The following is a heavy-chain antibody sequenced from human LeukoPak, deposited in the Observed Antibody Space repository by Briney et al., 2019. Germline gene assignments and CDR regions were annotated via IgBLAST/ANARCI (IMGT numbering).Heavy chain of an antibody. CDR3: ARVVLVGPGYYFDY. Sequence: GASVKVSCKASGYTFTSYAMNWVRQAPGQWLEWMGWINTNTGNPTYAQSFTGRFVFSLDTSVSTAYLQISSLKAEDTAVYYCARVVLVGPGYYFDYWGQGTLVTVSS. CDR1: GYTFTSYA. CDR2: INTNTGNP. D-gene: IGHD1-26*01. J-gene: IGHJ4*02. V-gene: IGHV7-4-1*02.